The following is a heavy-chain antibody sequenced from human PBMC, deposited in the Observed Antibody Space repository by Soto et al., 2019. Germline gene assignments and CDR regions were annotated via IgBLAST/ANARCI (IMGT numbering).Heavy chain of an antibody. CDR2: LSDSGGSI. Sequence: EVQLLESGGGLVQPGGSLRLSCTASGFTFSRHAMTWVLQAPGKGLEWVSCLSDSGGSIYYADSVKGLFTISRDNSMNTLYLQMNTLRAEDTAIYYCAKVSSSWYAGFFDLWGQGTLVTVSS. CDR3: AKVSSSWYAGFFDL. D-gene: IGHD6-13*01. V-gene: IGHV3-23*01. J-gene: IGHJ4*02. CDR1: GFTFSRHA.